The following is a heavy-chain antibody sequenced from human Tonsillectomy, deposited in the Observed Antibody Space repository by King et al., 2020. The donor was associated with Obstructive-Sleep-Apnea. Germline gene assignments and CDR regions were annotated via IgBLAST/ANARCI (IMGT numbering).Heavy chain of an antibody. CDR3: ASERDIYGMDV. Sequence: QLQESGPGLVKPSETLSLSCTVSGGSISSTSYYWAWIRQPPGKGLEWIGNIYYSGSTFYNPSLKSRVTISVDTSKNQFSLKLSSVTAADPAVYYCASERDIYGMDVWGQGTTVTVSS. J-gene: IGHJ6*02. CDR2: IYYSGST. CDR1: GGSISSTSYY. V-gene: IGHV4-39*07.